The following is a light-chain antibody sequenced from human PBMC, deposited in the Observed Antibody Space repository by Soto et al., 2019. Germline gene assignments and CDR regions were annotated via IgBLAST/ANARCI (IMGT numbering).Light chain of an antibody. Sequence: QAVVTQSSSASASLGSSVKLTCTLSSGHSSYIIAWHQQQPGKAPRYLMKLEGSGSYNKGSGVPDRFSGSSSGADRYLTISNLHCEDEADYYCETWASNTWVFGGGTKLTVL. V-gene: IGLV4-60*02. CDR3: ETWASNTWV. J-gene: IGLJ3*02. CDR1: SGHSSYI. CDR2: LEGSGSY.